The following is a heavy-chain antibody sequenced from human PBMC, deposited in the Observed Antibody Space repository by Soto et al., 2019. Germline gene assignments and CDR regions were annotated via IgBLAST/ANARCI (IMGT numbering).Heavy chain of an antibody. CDR1: GFTFSSYG. CDR3: ARVPSKFWSGYTSFDY. Sequence: QVQLVESGGGVVQPGRSLRLSCAASGFTFSSYGMHWVRQAPGKGLEWVAVISYDGSNKDYAESVKGLFTISRDNSKNTLYLQMNSLRVEDTAVYYCARVPSKFWSGYTSFDYWGQGILVTVSS. D-gene: IGHD3-3*01. V-gene: IGHV3-30*03. J-gene: IGHJ4*02. CDR2: ISYDGSNK.